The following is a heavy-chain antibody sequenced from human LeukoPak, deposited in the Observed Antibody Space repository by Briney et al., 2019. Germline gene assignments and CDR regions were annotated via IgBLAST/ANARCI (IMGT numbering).Heavy chain of an antibody. CDR3: AKDSFRGSYYGGLDY. Sequence: GGSLRLSCAASGFTFDDYTMHWVRQAPGKGLEWVSLISWDGGSTYYADSVKGRFTISRDNSKNSLYLQMNSLRTEDTALYYCAKDSFRGSYYGGLDYWGQGTLVTVSS. J-gene: IGHJ4*02. CDR2: ISWDGGST. V-gene: IGHV3-43*01. CDR1: GFTFDDYT. D-gene: IGHD1-26*01.